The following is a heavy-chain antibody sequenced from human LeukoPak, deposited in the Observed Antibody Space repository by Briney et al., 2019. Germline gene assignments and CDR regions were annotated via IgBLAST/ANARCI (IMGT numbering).Heavy chain of an antibody. J-gene: IGHJ4*02. CDR3: ARDFPNNYSFLFDY. CDR1: GYTFTGYY. Sequence: ASVKVSCKASGYTFTGYYMHWVRQAPGQGLEGMGWINPNSGGTNYAQKFQGRVTMTRDTSISTAYMELSRLRSDDTAVYYCARDFPNNYSFLFDYWGQGTLVTVSS. D-gene: IGHD4-11*01. V-gene: IGHV1-2*02. CDR2: INPNSGGT.